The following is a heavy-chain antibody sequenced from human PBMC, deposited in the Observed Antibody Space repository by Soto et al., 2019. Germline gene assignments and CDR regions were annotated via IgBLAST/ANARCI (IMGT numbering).Heavy chain of an antibody. V-gene: IGHV4-59*12. CDR2: IYYTGTT. D-gene: IGHD3-22*01. J-gene: IGHJ5*02. CDR3: ARKMPTMIVVVIQNWFDP. CDR1: GGSISSYY. Sequence: SETLSLTCTVSGGSISSYYWSWIRQPPGKGLEWIGDIYYTGTTNYNPSLKSRVTISVDTSKNQFSLKLSSVTAADTAVYYCARKMPTMIVVVIQNWFDPWGQGTLVTVSS.